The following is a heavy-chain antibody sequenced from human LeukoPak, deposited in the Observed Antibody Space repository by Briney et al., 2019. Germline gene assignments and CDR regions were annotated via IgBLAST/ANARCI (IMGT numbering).Heavy chain of an antibody. CDR3: AREYYYNSRAPGAFDI. CDR1: GFFLCSYS. D-gene: IGHD3-22*01. J-gene: IGHJ3*02. V-gene: IGHV3-21*01. CDR2: NSSSRSYI. Sequence: GGPLRHSCAPSGFFLCSYSINGVRQALRKGLEWVSSNSSSRSYIYYGVSVKGRFTISRDNAKNSLYLQMNSLRAEDMAVYYCAREYYYNSRAPGAFDILGRGATV.